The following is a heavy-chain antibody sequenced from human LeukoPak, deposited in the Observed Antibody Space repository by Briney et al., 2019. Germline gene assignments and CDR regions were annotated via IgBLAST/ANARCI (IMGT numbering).Heavy chain of an antibody. CDR1: GGSFSGYY. CDR3: ARNHEHSDY. J-gene: IGHJ4*02. Sequence: TSETLSLTCAVYGGSFSGYYWGWIRQPPGKGLEWIGEINHSGSTNYNPSLKSRVTISVDTSKNQFSLKLSSVTAADTAVYYCARNHEHSDYWGQGTLVTVSS. CDR2: INHSGST. V-gene: IGHV4-34*01. D-gene: IGHD1/OR15-1a*01.